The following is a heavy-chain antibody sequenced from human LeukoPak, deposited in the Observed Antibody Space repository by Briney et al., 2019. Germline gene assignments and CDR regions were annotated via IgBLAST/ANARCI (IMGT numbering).Heavy chain of an antibody. Sequence: GGSLRLSCAASGFNFDDYTMHCVRQAPGKGLEWVSLIGWDGVTTYYADSVKGRFTISRDNSKNTLYLQMNSLRNEDTAFYYCVKSSGDSLGYSFDYWGLGTLVSVSS. CDR3: VKSSGDSLGYSFDY. V-gene: IGHV3-43*01. CDR1: GFNFDDYT. CDR2: IGWDGVTT. D-gene: IGHD5-18*01. J-gene: IGHJ4*02.